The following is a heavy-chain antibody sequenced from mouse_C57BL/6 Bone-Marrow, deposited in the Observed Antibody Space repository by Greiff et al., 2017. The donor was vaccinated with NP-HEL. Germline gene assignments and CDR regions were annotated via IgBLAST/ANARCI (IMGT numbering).Heavy chain of an antibody. Sequence: VQLQQSGPGLVQPSQSLSIPCTVSGFSLTSYGVHWVRQPPGKGLEWLGVIWSGGSTDYNAAFISRLSISKDNSKSQVFFKMNSLQADDTAIYYCAKNSYYYGSRWYFDVWGTGTTVTVSS. CDR2: IWSGGST. D-gene: IGHD1-1*01. CDR3: AKNSYYYGSRWYFDV. J-gene: IGHJ1*03. CDR1: GFSLTSYG. V-gene: IGHV2-4*01.